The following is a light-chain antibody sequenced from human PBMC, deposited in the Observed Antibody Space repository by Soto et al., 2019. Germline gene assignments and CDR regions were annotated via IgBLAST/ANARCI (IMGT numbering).Light chain of an antibody. CDR3: MQGKHFPFT. CDR2: KIS. Sequence: DIVMTQTPLSLPVTLGQPASISCRSSQGLVYSDGTIYLSWLHQRPGQPPKFLIYKISKRFSGVPDRFSGRGAGKNFTLKISGVEPEDVGVYYCMQGKHFPFTFGPGTRVDIK. CDR1: QGLVYSDGTIY. J-gene: IGKJ3*01. V-gene: IGKV2-24*01.